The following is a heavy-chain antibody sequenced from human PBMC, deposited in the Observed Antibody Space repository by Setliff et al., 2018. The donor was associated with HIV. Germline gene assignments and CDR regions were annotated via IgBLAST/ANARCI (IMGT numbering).Heavy chain of an antibody. V-gene: IGHV1-18*01. CDR3: ARDNYDILTGYPYYFDY. D-gene: IGHD3-9*01. Sequence: ASVKVSCKASGYTFTSYDINWVRQATGQGLEWMGWMNPNSGNTNYAQKLQGRVTMTTDTSTSTAYIELRSLRSDDTAVYYCARDNYDILTGYPYYFDYWGQGTLVTVSS. J-gene: IGHJ4*02. CDR2: MNPNSGNT. CDR1: GYTFTSYD.